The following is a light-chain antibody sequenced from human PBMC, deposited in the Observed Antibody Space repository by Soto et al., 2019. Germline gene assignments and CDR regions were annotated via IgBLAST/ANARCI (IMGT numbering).Light chain of an antibody. CDR3: QQYGSSPLT. J-gene: IGKJ4*01. CDR1: QSVSSSY. Sequence: EIVLTQSPGTLSVSPGERATLSCRASQSVSSSYLAWYQQKPGQAPRLLIYGASSRATGIPDRFSGSGSGIDFTLTISRLEPEDFAVYYCQQYGSSPLTFGGGTKVDIK. CDR2: GAS. V-gene: IGKV3-20*01.